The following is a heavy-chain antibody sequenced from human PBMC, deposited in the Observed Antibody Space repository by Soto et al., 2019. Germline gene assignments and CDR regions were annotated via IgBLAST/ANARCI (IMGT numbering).Heavy chain of an antibody. CDR2: ISSSSSTI. CDR3: ARGGYYDFWSGYSSYYYYMDV. V-gene: IGHV3-48*01. D-gene: IGHD3-3*01. Sequence: EVQLVESGGGLVQPGGSLRLSCAASGFTFSSYSMNWVRQAPGKGLEWVSYISSSSSTIYYADSVKGRFTISRDNAKNSLYLQMNSLRAEDTAVYYCARGGYYDFWSGYSSYYYYMDVWGKGTTVTVSS. CDR1: GFTFSSYS. J-gene: IGHJ6*03.